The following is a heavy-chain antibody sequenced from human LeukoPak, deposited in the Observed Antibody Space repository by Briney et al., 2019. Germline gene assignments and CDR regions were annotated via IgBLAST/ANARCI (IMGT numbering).Heavy chain of an antibody. CDR3: ARDPTVTNFHDAFDI. V-gene: IGHV3-7*05. D-gene: IGHD4-17*01. CDR1: GFTFSSYW. J-gene: IGHJ3*02. CDR2: IKQDGSQK. Sequence: GGSLRLSCAASGFTFSSYWMSWVRQAPGKGLEWVATIKQDGSQKKYVDSVKGRFTISRDNAKNSLYLQMNSLRAEDTAVYYCARDPTVTNFHDAFDIWGQGTMVTVSS.